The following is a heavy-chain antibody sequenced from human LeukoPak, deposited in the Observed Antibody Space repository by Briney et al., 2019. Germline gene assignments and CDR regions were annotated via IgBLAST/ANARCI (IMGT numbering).Heavy chain of an antibody. V-gene: IGHV1-18*01. Sequence: ASVKVSCKASGYTFTSYGISWVRQAPGQGLEWMGWISAYNGNTNYAQKLQGRVTMTTDTSTSTAYMELRSLRAEDTAVYYCAKISHWLGDFDYWGQGTLVTVSS. CDR1: GYTFTSYG. J-gene: IGHJ4*02. CDR3: AKISHWLGDFDY. D-gene: IGHD6-19*01. CDR2: ISAYNGNT.